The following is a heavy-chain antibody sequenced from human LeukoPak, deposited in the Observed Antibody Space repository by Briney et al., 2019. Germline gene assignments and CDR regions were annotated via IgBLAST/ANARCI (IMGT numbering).Heavy chain of an antibody. D-gene: IGHD4/OR15-4a*01. V-gene: IGHV3-30*04. Sequence: GGSLRLSCAASGFTFSSYAMHWVRQAPGKGLEWVAVISYDGSNKYYADSVKGRFTISRDNSKNTLYLQMNSLRAEDTAVYYCAKDRDYAEYYFDYWGQGTLVTVSS. J-gene: IGHJ4*02. CDR3: AKDRDYAEYYFDY. CDR1: GFTFSSYA. CDR2: ISYDGSNK.